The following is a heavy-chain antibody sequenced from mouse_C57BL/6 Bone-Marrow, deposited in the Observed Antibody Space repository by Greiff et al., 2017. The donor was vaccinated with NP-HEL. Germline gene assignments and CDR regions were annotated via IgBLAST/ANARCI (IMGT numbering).Heavy chain of an antibody. CDR2: INPGSGGT. V-gene: IGHV1-54*01. CDR3: AIRGDVYDDGGFAY. J-gene: IGHJ3*01. D-gene: IGHD2-2*01. CDR1: GYAFTNYL. Sequence: QVQLQQSGAELVRPGTSVKVSCKASGYAFTNYLIEWVKQRPGQGLEWIGVINPGSGGTNYNEKFKGKATLTADKSSSTAYMQLSSLTSEDSAVFFCAIRGDVYDDGGFAYWGQGTLVTVSA.